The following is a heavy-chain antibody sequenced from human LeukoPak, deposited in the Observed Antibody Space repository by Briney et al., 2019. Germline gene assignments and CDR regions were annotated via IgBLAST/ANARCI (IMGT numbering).Heavy chain of an antibody. CDR3: ARVVSGWYKYYYYYMDV. CDR1: GYTFTSYD. V-gene: IGHV1-8*01. D-gene: IGHD6-19*01. J-gene: IGHJ6*03. Sequence: ASVKVSCKASGYTFTSYDINWVRQATGQGLEGMGWMNPNSGNTGYAQKFQGRVTMTRNTSISTAYMELSSLRSEDTAVYYCARVVSGWYKYYYYYMDVWGKGTTVTISS. CDR2: MNPNSGNT.